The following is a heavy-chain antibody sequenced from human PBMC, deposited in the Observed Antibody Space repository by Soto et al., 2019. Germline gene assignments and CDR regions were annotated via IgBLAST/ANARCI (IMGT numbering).Heavy chain of an antibody. CDR3: VRDRVVRGEDWFDP. D-gene: IGHD3-10*01. CDR2: INPSGGST. Sequence: GASVKVSCKASGGTFSSYTISWVRQAPGQGLEWMGIINPSGGSTSYAQKFQGRVTMTRDTSTSTVYMELSSLRSEDTAFYYCVRDRVVRGEDWFDPWGQGTLVTVSS. J-gene: IGHJ5*02. V-gene: IGHV1-46*01. CDR1: GGTFSSYT.